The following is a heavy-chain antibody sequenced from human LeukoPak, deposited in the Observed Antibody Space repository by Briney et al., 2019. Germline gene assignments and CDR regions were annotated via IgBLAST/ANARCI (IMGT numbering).Heavy chain of an antibody. CDR2: IYYSGST. V-gene: IGHV4-59*01. J-gene: IGHJ4*02. D-gene: IGHD3-22*01. Sequence: SETLSLTCTVSGFSISSYYWSWVRQPPGKGLEWVGYIYYSGSTNYNPSLKSRVTISVDTSKTQFSLKLSSVTAADTAVYYCARGYYDSSGSYYFDYWGQGTLVTVSS. CDR1: GFSISSYY. CDR3: ARGYYDSSGSYYFDY.